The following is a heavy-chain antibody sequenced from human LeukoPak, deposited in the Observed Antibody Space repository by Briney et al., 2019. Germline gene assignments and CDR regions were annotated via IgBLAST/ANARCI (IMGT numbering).Heavy chain of an antibody. Sequence: ASVKVSCKASGYTFTSYGISWVRQAPGQGLEWMGWISADNANTKYSQKFQGRVSMTTDTSTSTAYMDLRSLRSDDTAVYYCARGTRAGIVVVPAALYKPHYYYMDVWGKGTTVTVSS. CDR3: ARGTRAGIVVVPAALYKPHYYYMDV. D-gene: IGHD2-2*01. V-gene: IGHV1-18*01. CDR1: GYTFTSYG. J-gene: IGHJ6*03. CDR2: ISADNANT.